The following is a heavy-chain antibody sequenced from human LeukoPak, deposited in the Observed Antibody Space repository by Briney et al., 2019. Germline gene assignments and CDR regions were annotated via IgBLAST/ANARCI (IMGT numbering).Heavy chain of an antibody. J-gene: IGHJ3*02. CDR2: IYTSGST. CDR3: ARVRGHYYDSSRAAFDI. D-gene: IGHD3-22*01. V-gene: IGHV4-61*02. CDR1: GASITSGDYY. Sequence: SQTLSLTCTVSGASITSGDYYWSWIRQPAGKGLEWIGRIYTSGSTNYNPSLKSRVTMSVDTSKNQFSLKLSSVTAADTAVYYCARVRGHYYDSSRAAFDIWGQGTMVTVSS.